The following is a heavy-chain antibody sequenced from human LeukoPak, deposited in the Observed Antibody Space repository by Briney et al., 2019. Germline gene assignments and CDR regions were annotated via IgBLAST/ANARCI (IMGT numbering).Heavy chain of an antibody. CDR3: GRESCSSPSCPGHGAFDI. CDR2: IWYDGSTK. V-gene: IGHV3-33*01. Sequence: TGGSLRLSCAASGFTFSSYGTHWVRQAPGKGLEWVAIIWYDGSTKYNADSVKGRFTISRDNSKNTLYLQMNNLRDEDTAVYYCGRESCSSPSCPGHGAFDIWGQGTMVTVLS. D-gene: IGHD2-2*01. J-gene: IGHJ3*02. CDR1: GFTFSSYG.